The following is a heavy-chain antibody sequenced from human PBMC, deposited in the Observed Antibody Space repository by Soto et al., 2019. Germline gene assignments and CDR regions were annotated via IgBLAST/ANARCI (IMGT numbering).Heavy chain of an antibody. CDR1: GFTFNSYG. J-gene: IGHJ4*02. CDR3: AKGPVEMDPIQRGYFDC. D-gene: IGHD2-15*01. V-gene: IGHV3-30*18. Sequence: QVQLVESGGGVVHPGRSLRLSWVGSGFTFNSYGMHWVRQAPGKGLEWVAVISYDGSNKYYVASAKCRFTISRDNSQNTVYLQMNSLRPEDTAVYYGAKGPVEMDPIQRGYFDCWGQGTLVTVSS. CDR2: ISYDGSNK.